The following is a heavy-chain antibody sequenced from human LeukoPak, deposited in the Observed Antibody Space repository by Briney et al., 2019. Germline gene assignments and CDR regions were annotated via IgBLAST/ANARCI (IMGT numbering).Heavy chain of an antibody. CDR3: AKDGYYDSSAIFDY. V-gene: IGHV3-48*01. J-gene: IGHJ4*02. CDR2: ISSSSSTI. Sequence: GGSLRLSCAASGFTFSSYSMNWVRQAPGKGLEWVSYISSSSSTIYYADSVKGRFTISRDNAKNSLYLQMNSLRAEDTAVYYCAKDGYYDSSAIFDYWGQGTLVTVSS. D-gene: IGHD3-22*01. CDR1: GFTFSSYS.